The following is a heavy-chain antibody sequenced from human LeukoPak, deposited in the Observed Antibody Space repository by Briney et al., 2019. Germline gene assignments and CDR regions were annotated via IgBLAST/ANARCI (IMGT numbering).Heavy chain of an antibody. CDR1: GFTFSSYA. CDR2: ISYDGSNK. V-gene: IGHV3-30-3*01. D-gene: IGHD2-8*01. CDR3: AGGDSLMVSAIEFDF. J-gene: IGHJ4*02. Sequence: GGSLRLSCAASGFTFSSYAMHWVRQGPGKGLEWVAVISYDGSNKYFADSVKGRFTISRDNSKNTLYLQMNSLRAEDTAMYYCAGGDSLMVSAIEFDFWGQGTLVTVSS.